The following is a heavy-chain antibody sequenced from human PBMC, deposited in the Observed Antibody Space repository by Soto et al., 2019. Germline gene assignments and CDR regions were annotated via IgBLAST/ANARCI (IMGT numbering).Heavy chain of an antibody. CDR1: GFTFSSYA. D-gene: IGHD5-18*01. Sequence: PGGSLRLSCAASGFTFSSYAMHWVRQAPGKGLEWVAVISYDGSNKYYADSVKGRFTISRDNSKNTLYLQMNSLRAEDTAVYYCSRDERRYRYGSIDYWGPGTLVTGS. CDR2: ISYDGSNK. V-gene: IGHV3-30-3*01. J-gene: IGHJ4*02. CDR3: SRDERRYRYGSIDY.